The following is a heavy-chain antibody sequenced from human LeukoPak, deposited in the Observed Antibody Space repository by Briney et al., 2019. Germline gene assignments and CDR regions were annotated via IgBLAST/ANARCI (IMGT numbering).Heavy chain of an antibody. CDR3: ARITFGGVIVFDY. Sequence: GGSLRLSCAASGFTFSSYWMSWVRQAPGKGLEWVANIKQDGSEKYYVDSVKGRFTISRDNAKNSLYLQMNSLRAEDTAVYYCARITFGGVIVFDYWGQGTLVTVSS. CDR1: GFTFSSYW. V-gene: IGHV3-7*03. CDR2: IKQDGSEK. D-gene: IGHD3-16*02. J-gene: IGHJ4*02.